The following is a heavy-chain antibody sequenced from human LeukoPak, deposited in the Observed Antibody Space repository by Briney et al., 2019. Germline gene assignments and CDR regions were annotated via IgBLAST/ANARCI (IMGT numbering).Heavy chain of an antibody. CDR3: ARSSDLWFGELFLFDY. Sequence: ASVKVSCKASGHTFTSYGISWVRQAPGQGLEWMGWISAYNGNTNYAQKLQGRVTMTTDTSTSTAYMELRSLRSDDTAVYYCARSSDLWFGELFLFDYWGQGTLVTVSS. J-gene: IGHJ4*02. D-gene: IGHD3-10*01. CDR2: ISAYNGNT. V-gene: IGHV1-18*01. CDR1: GHTFTSYG.